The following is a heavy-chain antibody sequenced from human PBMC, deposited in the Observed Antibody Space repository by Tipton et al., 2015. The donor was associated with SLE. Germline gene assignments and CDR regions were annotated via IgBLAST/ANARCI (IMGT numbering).Heavy chain of an antibody. CDR1: GFTFSSYW. J-gene: IGHJ4*02. CDR2: IKQDGSEK. Sequence: SLRLSCAASGFTFSSYWMSWVRQAPGKGLEWVANIKQDGSEKYYVDSVKGRFTISRHNSKNTLYLQMNSLRAEDTAVYYCARAGGYSYGFDYWGQGTLVTVSS. V-gene: IGHV3-7*03. D-gene: IGHD5-18*01. CDR3: ARAGGYSYGFDY.